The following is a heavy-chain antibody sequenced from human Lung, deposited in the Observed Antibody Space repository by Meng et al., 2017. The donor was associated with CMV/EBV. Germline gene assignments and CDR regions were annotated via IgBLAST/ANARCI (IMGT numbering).Heavy chain of an antibody. CDR2: ISSSSTYI. V-gene: IGHV3-21*01. CDR3: VRDLPPYYDFWSGYLDL. Sequence: GESLKISCAASGFTFGGYCMNWVRQAPGKGLEWISSISSSSTYIYYADSVKGRFTTSRDNAENSLYLEMNSLRPEDTAVYYCVRDLPPYYDFWSGYLDLWGQGALVXVSS. D-gene: IGHD3-3*01. CDR1: GFTFGGYC. J-gene: IGHJ5*02.